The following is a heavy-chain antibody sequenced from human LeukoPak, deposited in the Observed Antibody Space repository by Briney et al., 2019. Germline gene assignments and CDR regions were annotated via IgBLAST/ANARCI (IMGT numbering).Heavy chain of an antibody. CDR2: ISSSSSYI. CDR1: GFTFSSYS. V-gene: IGHV3-21*01. J-gene: IGHJ4*02. CDR3: ARFGLALFDY. D-gene: IGHD3-10*01. Sequence: GGSLILSCAASGFTFSSYSMNWVRQAPGKGLEWVSSISSSSSYIYYADSVKGRFTISRDNAKNSLYLQMNSLRAEDTAVYYCARFGLALFDYWGQGTLVTVSS.